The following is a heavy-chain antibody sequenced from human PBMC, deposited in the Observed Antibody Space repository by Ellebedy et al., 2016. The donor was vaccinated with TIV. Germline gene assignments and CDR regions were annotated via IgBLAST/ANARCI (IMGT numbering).Heavy chain of an antibody. V-gene: IGHV3-23*01. CDR2: ISSYDGST. CDR1: GFTFSSYS. D-gene: IGHD1-1*01. J-gene: IGHJ5*02. CDR3: TKQGATSPHH. Sequence: GESLKISXAASGFTFSSYSMNWVRQAPGKGLEWVSTISSYDGSTYYADSVKGRFSISRDNSKNTLYLQMNSLRADDTAVYYCTKQGATSPHHWGQGTLVTVSS.